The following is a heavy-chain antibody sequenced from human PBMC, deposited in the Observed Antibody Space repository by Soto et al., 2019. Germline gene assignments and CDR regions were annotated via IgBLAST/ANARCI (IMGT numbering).Heavy chain of an antibody. V-gene: IGHV4-61*01. CDR1: GGSVSSGSYY. J-gene: IGHJ5*02. CDR3: ARYRERLTDWFDP. CDR2: IYYSGST. Sequence: SETLSLTCTVSGGSVSSGSYYWSWIRQPPGKGLEWIGYIYYSGSTNYNPSLKSRVTISVDTSKNQFSLKLSSVTAADTAVYYCARYRERLTDWFDPWGQGALVTVSS. D-gene: IGHD7-27*01.